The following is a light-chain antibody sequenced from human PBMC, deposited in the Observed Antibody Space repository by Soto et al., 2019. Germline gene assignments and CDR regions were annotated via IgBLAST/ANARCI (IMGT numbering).Light chain of an antibody. CDR2: AAS. J-gene: IGKJ1*01. V-gene: IGKV1-27*01. Sequence: DIQMTQSPSSLSASVGDRVTITCRASQGIANFLAWYQQRPGKVPKLLIYAASTLQSGVPSRFSGSGTGTDFTLTISSLQPEDVATYYCQKYDIAPWTFGQGTKVEIK. CDR3: QKYDIAPWT. CDR1: QGIANF.